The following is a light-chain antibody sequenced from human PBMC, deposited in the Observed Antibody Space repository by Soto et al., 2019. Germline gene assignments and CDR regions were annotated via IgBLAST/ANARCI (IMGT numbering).Light chain of an antibody. CDR2: GAS. Sequence: EILMIQSAATLSMSPWERATLSCRASDSFSTNLAWYQQKAGQAPRLLIYGASTRATGIPARFSGSGSGTEFTLTIICLQSEDFTTYYCQQYYSYPPSFCQGTKV. J-gene: IGKJ1*01. V-gene: IGKV3-15*01. CDR1: DSFSTN. CDR3: QQYYSYPPS.